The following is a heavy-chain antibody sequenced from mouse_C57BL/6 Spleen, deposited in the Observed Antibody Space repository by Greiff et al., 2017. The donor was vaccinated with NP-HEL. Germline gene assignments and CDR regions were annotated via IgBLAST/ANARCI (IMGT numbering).Heavy chain of an antibody. J-gene: IGHJ4*01. Sequence: EVQLQQSGPELVKPGASVKISCKASGYTFTDYYMNWVKQSPGKRLEWIGDINTNNGGTSYNQKFKGKATLTVDKSSSTAYMELRNLTSEDTAAYYCARHYYEYDDAMDYWGQGTSVTVSS. CDR3: ARHYYEYDDAMDY. CDR1: GYTFTDYY. D-gene: IGHD2-4*01. V-gene: IGHV1-26*01. CDR2: INTNNGGT.